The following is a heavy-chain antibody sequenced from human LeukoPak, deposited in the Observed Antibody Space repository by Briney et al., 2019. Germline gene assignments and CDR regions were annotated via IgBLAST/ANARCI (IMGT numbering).Heavy chain of an antibody. V-gene: IGHV3-23*01. J-gene: IGHJ4*02. Sequence: GGSLRLSCTASGFTFSNYAMSWVRQAPGKGLEWVSTISGSDGSTYYADSVKGRFTTSRDNSKNTLYLQMNSLRVEDTAIYYCAKGRGYCTGGSCYSDYWGQGTLVTVSS. CDR3: AKGRGYCTGGSCYSDY. D-gene: IGHD2-15*01. CDR1: GFTFSNYA. CDR2: ISGSDGST.